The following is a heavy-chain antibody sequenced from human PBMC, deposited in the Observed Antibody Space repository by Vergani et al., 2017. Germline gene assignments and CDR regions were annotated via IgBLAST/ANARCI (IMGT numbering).Heavy chain of an antibody. CDR3: AKSAHATIFGVVTGGY. V-gene: IGHV3-23*01. CDR2: ISGSGGST. Sequence: EVQLLESGGGLVQRGGSLRLSCAASGFTFSSYAMSWVRQAPGKGLEWVSAISGSGGSTYYADSVKGRFTISRDNSKNTLYLQMNSLRAEDTAVYYCAKSAHATIFGVVTGGYWGQGTLVTVSS. CDR1: GFTFSSYA. D-gene: IGHD3-3*01. J-gene: IGHJ4*02.